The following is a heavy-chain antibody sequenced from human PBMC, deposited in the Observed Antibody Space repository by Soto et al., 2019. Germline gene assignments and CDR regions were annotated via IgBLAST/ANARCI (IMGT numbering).Heavy chain of an antibody. Sequence: GGSLRLSCAASGFTFSSYAMHWVRQAPGKGLVWVSRIKSDGSSTNYADSVKGRFTISRDNAKNTLDLQMHGLGAEDMAVYYCARSVRSGSFPYYFYAMDVWGQGTTVTVSS. V-gene: IGHV3-74*01. CDR1: GFTFSSYA. D-gene: IGHD3-10*01. CDR2: IKSDGSST. CDR3: ARSVRSGSFPYYFYAMDV. J-gene: IGHJ6*02.